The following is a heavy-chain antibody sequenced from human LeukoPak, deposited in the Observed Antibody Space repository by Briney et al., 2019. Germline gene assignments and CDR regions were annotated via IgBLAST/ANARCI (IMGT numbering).Heavy chain of an antibody. Sequence: GGSLRLSCAASGFTFNTYSMNWVRQAPEKGLEWVSYISSGSKTIYYADSVKGRFTISRDNAKNSLFLQMNSLRDEDTAVYYCAVGGSYYEFAFDIWGQGTMVTVSS. CDR3: AVGGSYYEFAFDI. CDR1: GFTFNTYS. V-gene: IGHV3-48*02. D-gene: IGHD1-26*01. J-gene: IGHJ3*02. CDR2: ISSGSKTI.